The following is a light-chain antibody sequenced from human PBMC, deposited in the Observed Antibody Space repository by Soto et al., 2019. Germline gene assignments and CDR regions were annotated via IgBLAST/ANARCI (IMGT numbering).Light chain of an antibody. CDR2: SAS. V-gene: IGKV3-20*01. CDR1: QSVSSSY. Sequence: EIVLTQSPGTLSLSPGERATLSCRASQSVSSSYLAWYQQKPGQAPRLLIYSASSRATGIPDRFSGSVSGTDFTLTISRLEPEDFAVYYCQQYGSSPPRYTFGQGTKLEIK. J-gene: IGKJ2*01. CDR3: QQYGSSPPRYT.